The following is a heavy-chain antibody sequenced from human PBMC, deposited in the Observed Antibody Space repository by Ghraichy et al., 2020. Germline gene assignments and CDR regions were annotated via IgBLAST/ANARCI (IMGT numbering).Heavy chain of an antibody. V-gene: IGHV4-61*01. CDR1: GGSVSSGSHH. J-gene: IGHJ4*01. CDR3: ARVMTSYCGGDCYSHYFHF. Sequence: ESLNISCTVSGGSVSSGSHHWSWIRQPPGKGLEWIGSIYHTGSTNYNPSLKSRVTISVDTSKNQFSLKLRTVTAADTAVYYCARVMTSYCGGDCYSHYFHFWGHGTLVTASS. D-gene: IGHD2-21*02. CDR2: IYHTGST.